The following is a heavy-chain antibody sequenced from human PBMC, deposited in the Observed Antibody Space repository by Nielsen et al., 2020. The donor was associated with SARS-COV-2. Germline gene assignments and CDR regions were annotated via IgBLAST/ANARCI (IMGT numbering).Heavy chain of an antibody. CDR1: GGSISTPDYY. V-gene: IGHV4-30-4*01. D-gene: IGHD1-26*01. CDR3: ARDPSGYFDY. CDR2: MYYSGTT. Sequence: SETLSLTCTVSGGSISTPDYYWSWIRQPPGKGLEWVAYMYYSGTTYYNPSLKSRLSMSVDTSKNQVFLRLSSVTAADTAMYYCARDPSGYFDYWGQGTLVTVSS. J-gene: IGHJ4*02.